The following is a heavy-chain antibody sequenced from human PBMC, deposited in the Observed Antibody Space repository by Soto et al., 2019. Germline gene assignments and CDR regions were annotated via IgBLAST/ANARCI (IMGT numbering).Heavy chain of an antibody. J-gene: IGHJ4*02. V-gene: IGHV1-18*01. CDR2: ISAYNGNT. D-gene: IGHD2-2*01. CDR3: ARDPPPPEY. Sequence: QVQLVQSGAEVKKPGASVKVSCKASGYTFASYAISWMRQAPGQGLEWMGWISAYNGNTNYAQKLQCRVTMTTDTYTSKAYLELRSLRSDDTAVYYCARDPPPPEYWGQGTLVTVSS. CDR1: GYTFASYA.